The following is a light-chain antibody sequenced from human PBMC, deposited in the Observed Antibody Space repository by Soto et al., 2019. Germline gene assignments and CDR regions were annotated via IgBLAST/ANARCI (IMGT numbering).Light chain of an antibody. Sequence: DIQMTQSPSTLSASEGYRVTISCRASQSVSIWLAWYQQKTGRAPKLLIYKSSILESGAPSRFSGSGSGTEFTLTISSLQPDDFAPYYCQQFNTSPWTFGQRTKVDIK. CDR3: QQFNTSPWT. CDR2: KSS. V-gene: IGKV1-5*03. J-gene: IGKJ1*01. CDR1: QSVSIW.